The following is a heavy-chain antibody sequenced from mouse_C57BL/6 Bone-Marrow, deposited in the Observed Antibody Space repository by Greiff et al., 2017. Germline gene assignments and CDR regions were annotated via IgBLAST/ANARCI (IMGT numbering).Heavy chain of an antibody. CDR3: ARGGLQFAY. D-gene: IGHD2-4*01. CDR1: GYTFTSYT. J-gene: IGHJ3*01. Sequence: VQLQQSGAELARPGASVKMSCKASGYTFTSYTMHWVKQRPGKGLEWIGYINPSSGYTKYNQKFKDKATLTAYKSSSTAYMQLSSLTSEDSAVYYCARGGLQFAYWGQGTLVTVSA. V-gene: IGHV1-4*01. CDR2: INPSSGYT.